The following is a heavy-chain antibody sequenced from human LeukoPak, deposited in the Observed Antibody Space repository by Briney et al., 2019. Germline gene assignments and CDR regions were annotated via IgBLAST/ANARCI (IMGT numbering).Heavy chain of an antibody. V-gene: IGHV3-30*04. J-gene: IGHJ3*02. CDR1: GFTFSSYA. CDR3: ARVGRYYDILTGYDGAFDI. CDR2: ISYDGSNK. D-gene: IGHD3-9*01. Sequence: GGSLRLSCAASGFTFSSYAMHWVRQAPGKGLEWVAVISYDGSNKYYADSVKGRFTISRDNSKNTLYLQMNSLRAEDTAVYYCARVGRYYDILTGYDGAFDIWGQGTMVTVSS.